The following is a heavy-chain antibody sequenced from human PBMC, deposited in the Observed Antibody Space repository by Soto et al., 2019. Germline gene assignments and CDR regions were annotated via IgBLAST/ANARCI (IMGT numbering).Heavy chain of an antibody. V-gene: IGHV3-48*01. D-gene: IGHD2-15*01. CDR3: AGDLVVVPLVDV. CDR1: GFTFSSYS. CDR2: ISSSSSTI. J-gene: IGHJ6*04. Sequence: GGSLRLSCAASGFTFSSYSMYWVRQAPGKGLEWVSYISSSSSTIYYADSVKGRFTISRDNAKNSLYLQMNSLRAEDTAVYYCAGDLVVVPLVDVWGKGTTVTVSS.